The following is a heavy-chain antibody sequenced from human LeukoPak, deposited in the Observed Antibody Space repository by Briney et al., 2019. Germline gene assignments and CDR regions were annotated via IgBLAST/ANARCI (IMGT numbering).Heavy chain of an antibody. J-gene: IGHJ4*02. CDR3: AREPQGYYGSGSYFDY. V-gene: IGHV4-39*07. Sequence: SETLSLTCTVSGGPISSSGYYWGWIRQPPGKGLEWIGSIYYSGSTYYNPSLKSRVTISVDTSKNQFSLKLSSVTAADTAVYYCAREPQGYYGSGSYFDYWGQGTLVTVSS. CDR1: GGPISSSGYY. CDR2: IYYSGST. D-gene: IGHD3-10*01.